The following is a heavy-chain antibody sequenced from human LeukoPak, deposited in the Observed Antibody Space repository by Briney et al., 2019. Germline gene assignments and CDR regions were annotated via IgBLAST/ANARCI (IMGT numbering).Heavy chain of an antibody. CDR2: IVVGSGNT. V-gene: IGHV1-58*02. Sequence: GASVKVSCKASGFTFTSSAMQWVRQARGQRLEWIGWIVVGSGNTNYAQKFQGRVTITADKSTSTAYMELSSLRSEDTAVYYCARSGPTILIIGDAFDIWGQGTMVTVSS. J-gene: IGHJ3*02. CDR1: GFTFTSSA. D-gene: IGHD3-10*01. CDR3: ARSGPTILIIGDAFDI.